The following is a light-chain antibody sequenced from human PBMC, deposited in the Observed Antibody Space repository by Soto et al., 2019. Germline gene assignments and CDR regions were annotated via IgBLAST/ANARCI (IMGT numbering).Light chain of an antibody. V-gene: IGKV1-5*01. CDR2: DAS. CDR3: QHYNDYPYT. CDR1: QSISGW. J-gene: IGKJ2*01. Sequence: DIQMTQSPSTLSASVGDRVTITCRASQSISGWLAWYQQKPGKAPNLLIFDASSLESGVPSRFSGSGSGTEFTLTISSLQPDDFATYYCQHYNDYPYTFGQGTKVDIK.